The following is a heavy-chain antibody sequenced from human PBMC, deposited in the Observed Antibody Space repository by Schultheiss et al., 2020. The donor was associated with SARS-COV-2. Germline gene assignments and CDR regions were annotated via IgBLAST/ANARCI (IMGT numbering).Heavy chain of an antibody. V-gene: IGHV3-7*05. CDR2: IKGDGSEK. CDR3: AKGAYYDFWSGYSGYFDY. CDR1: GFTFSSYW. Sequence: GGSLRLSCAASGFTFSSYWMSWVRQAPGKGLEWVANIKGDGSEKYLVDSVKGRFTISRDNANNSLYLQMSSLRAEDTAVYYCAKGAYYDFWSGYSGYFDYWGQGTLVTV. J-gene: IGHJ4*02. D-gene: IGHD3-3*01.